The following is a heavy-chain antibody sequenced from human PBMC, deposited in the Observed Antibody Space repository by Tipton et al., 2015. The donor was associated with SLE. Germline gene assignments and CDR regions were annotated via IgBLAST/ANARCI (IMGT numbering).Heavy chain of an antibody. CDR1: GFTFSSYW. CDR3: ARGGSSWYPSAAFDI. D-gene: IGHD6-13*01. CDR2: INSDGSST. V-gene: IGHV3-74*01. J-gene: IGHJ3*02. Sequence: SLRLSCAASGFTFSSYWMHWVRQAPGKGLVWVSRINSDGSSTSYADSVKGRFTISRDNAKNTLYLQMNSLRAEDTAVYYCARGGSSWYPSAAFDIWGQGTMVTVSS.